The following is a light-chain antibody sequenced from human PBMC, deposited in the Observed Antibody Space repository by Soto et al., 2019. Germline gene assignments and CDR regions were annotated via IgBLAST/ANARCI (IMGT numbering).Light chain of an antibody. CDR1: QNIGRF. J-gene: IGKJ1*01. V-gene: IGKV1-39*01. CDR2: VAS. CDR3: QQSYSTSWT. Sequence: DIQMTHSPSSLSASVGDIVTITCWASQNIGRFLNWHQQKPGKAPNVLINVASTLRSGVPSRFSGSGSGTDFTLTISSLQPEDFATYYCQQSYSTSWTFGHGTKVDIK.